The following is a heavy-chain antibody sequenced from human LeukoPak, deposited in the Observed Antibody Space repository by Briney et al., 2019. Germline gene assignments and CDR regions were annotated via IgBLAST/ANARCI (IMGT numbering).Heavy chain of an antibody. D-gene: IGHD6-19*01. CDR1: GGSISSSSYY. Sequence: PSETLSLTCTVSGGSISSSSYYWGWIRQPPGKGLEWIGSIYHSGTTYYNPSLKSRVTISVDTSKNQFSLNLSSVTAADTAVYYCARDETYTSDWQSNHYYYYMGVWGKGTTVTVSS. J-gene: IGHJ6*03. CDR3: ARDETYTSDWQSNHYYYYMGV. CDR2: IYHSGTT. V-gene: IGHV4-39*07.